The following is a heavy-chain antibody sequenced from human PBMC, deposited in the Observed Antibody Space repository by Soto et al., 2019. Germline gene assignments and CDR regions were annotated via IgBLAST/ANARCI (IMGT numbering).Heavy chain of an antibody. CDR3: ARETAARIARPRGYYFDY. CDR2: IIPIFGTA. J-gene: IGHJ4*02. D-gene: IGHD2-21*01. V-gene: IGHV1-69*13. Sequence: GASVKVSCKASGGTFSSYAISWVRQAPGQGLEWMGGIIPIFGTANYAQKFQGRVTITADESTSTACMELSSLRSEDTAVYYCARETAARIARPRGYYFDYWGQGTPVTVSS. CDR1: GGTFSSYA.